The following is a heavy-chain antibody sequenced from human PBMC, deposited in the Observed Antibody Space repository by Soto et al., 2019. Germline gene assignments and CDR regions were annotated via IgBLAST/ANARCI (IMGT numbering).Heavy chain of an antibody. CDR2: IYYSGST. CDR3: ASSGPIPTPNHDYYYYYMDV. D-gene: IGHD3-10*01. V-gene: IGHV4-59*01. Sequence: ETLSLTCTVSGGSISSYYWSWIRQPPGKGLEWIGYIYYSGSTNYNPSLKRRVTISVDTSKNQFSLKLSSVTAADTAVYYCASSGPIPTPNHDYYYYYMDVWGKGTTVTVSS. CDR1: GGSISSYY. J-gene: IGHJ6*03.